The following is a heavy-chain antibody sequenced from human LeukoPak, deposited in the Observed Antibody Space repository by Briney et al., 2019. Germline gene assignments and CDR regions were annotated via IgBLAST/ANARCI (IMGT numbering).Heavy chain of an antibody. D-gene: IGHD3-10*01. Sequence: GGSLRLSCAASGFTFSSYAMHWVRQAPGKGLEWVSYISSSSSTIYYADSVKGRFTISRDNAKNSLYLQMNSLRDEDTAVYYCAVTSYYYGSGSGIWGQGTMVTVSS. CDR2: ISSSSSTI. J-gene: IGHJ3*02. CDR3: AVTSYYYGSGSGI. V-gene: IGHV3-48*02. CDR1: GFTFSSYA.